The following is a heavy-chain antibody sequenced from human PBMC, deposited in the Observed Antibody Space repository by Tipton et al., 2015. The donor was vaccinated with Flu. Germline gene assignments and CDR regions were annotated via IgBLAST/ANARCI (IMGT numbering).Heavy chain of an antibody. CDR2: ISGSGGST. J-gene: IGHJ6*02. CDR1: GFTFSSYA. V-gene: IGHV3-23*01. CDR3: ARDRVVGAAAGYYYYYYGLDV. D-gene: IGHD1-26*01. Sequence: GSLRLSCVASGFTFSSYAMSWVRQVPGKGLEWVSVISGSGGSTYYADSVKGRFAISRDNSKSTLYLQMNSQRVEDTAVYYCARDRVVGAAAGYYYYYYGLDVWGQGTTVTASS.